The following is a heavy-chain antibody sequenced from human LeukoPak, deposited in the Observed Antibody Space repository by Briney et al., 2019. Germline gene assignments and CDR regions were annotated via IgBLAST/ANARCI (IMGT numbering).Heavy chain of an antibody. CDR1: GFTLSSYW. CDR3: AKGRALEVVAAFNF. Sequence: PGGSLSLSCAASGFTLSSYWMSWVRQAPGKGLEWVANIKQDGSEKYYVDSVQGRFTISRDNAKNTLSLQMNTLRTDDTAVYYCAKGRALEVVAAFNFWGQGTVVTVSS. J-gene: IGHJ4*02. D-gene: IGHD2-15*01. V-gene: IGHV3-7*03. CDR2: IKQDGSEK.